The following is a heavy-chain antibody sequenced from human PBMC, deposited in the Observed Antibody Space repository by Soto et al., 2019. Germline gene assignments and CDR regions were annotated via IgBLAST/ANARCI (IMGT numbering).Heavy chain of an antibody. V-gene: IGHV4-31*03. J-gene: IGHJ4*02. Sequence: TLSLTCTVSGGSISSGGYYWSWIRQHPGKGLEWIGYIYYSGSTYYNPSLKSRVTISVDTSKNQFSLKLSSVTAADTAVYYCARGHAQPLSPVDYWGQGTLVTVSS. CDR3: ARGHAQPLSPVDY. CDR1: GGSISSGGYY. CDR2: IYYSGST.